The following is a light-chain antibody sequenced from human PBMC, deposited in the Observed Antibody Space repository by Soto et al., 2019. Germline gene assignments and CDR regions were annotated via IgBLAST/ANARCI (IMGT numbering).Light chain of an antibody. CDR3: QQYYSYPWT. CDR1: QSISSW. CDR2: KAS. Sequence: DILMTQSPSTLSASVGDRVTITCRASQSISSWLAWYQQKPGKVPNLLIYKASRLESGVPSRFSGSGSGTESTLTISSLQPDDFATYYCQQYYSYPWTFGQGTNVEIK. V-gene: IGKV1-5*03. J-gene: IGKJ1*01.